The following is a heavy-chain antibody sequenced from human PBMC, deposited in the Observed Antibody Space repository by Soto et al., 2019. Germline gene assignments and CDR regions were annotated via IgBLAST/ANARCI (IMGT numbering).Heavy chain of an antibody. J-gene: IGHJ6*02. CDR1: GYRFTSYW. CDR3: ARPRADYYYYGMYV. V-gene: IGHV5-51*01. Sequence: PXXSLKISFKGSGYRFTSYWIGWVPQVPGKGRELMGMIYPGDSDTRYSPSFQGQVTISADKSISTAYLQWSSLKDSDTVMYYCARPRADYYYYGMYVWGQGTTVTVSS. CDR2: IYPGDSDT.